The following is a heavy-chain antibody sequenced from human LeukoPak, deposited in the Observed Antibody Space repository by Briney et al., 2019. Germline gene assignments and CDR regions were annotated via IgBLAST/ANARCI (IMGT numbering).Heavy chain of an antibody. Sequence: PGGSLRLSCAASGFTFSSYSMNWVRQAPGKGLEWVSSISSSSSYIYYADSVKGRFTISRDNAKNSLYLQMSSLRAEDTAVYYCARGDIDYSNSYPLDYWGQGTLVTVSS. CDR1: GFTFSSYS. CDR2: ISSSSSYI. CDR3: ARGDIDYSNSYPLDY. J-gene: IGHJ4*02. V-gene: IGHV3-21*01. D-gene: IGHD4-11*01.